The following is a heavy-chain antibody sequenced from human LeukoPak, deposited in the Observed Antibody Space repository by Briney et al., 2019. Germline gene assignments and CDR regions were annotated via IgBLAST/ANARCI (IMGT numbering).Heavy chain of an antibody. CDR1: GGTFSSYA. Sequence: ASVKVSCKASGGTFSSYAISWVRQAPGQGLEWMGRIIPILGIANYAQKFQGRVTITADKSTSTACMELSSLRSEDTAVYYCARVGELHYWGQGTLVTVSS. D-gene: IGHD1-26*01. CDR3: ARVGELHY. J-gene: IGHJ4*02. CDR2: IIPILGIA. V-gene: IGHV1-69*04.